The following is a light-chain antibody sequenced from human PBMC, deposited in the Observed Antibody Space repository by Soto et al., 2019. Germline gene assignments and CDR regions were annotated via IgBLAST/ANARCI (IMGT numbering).Light chain of an antibody. CDR2: NDN. V-gene: IGLV1-44*01. J-gene: IGLJ1*01. CDR1: SSNIGSNT. Sequence: QSVLTQPPSASATPGQRVTISCSGGSSNIGSNTVSWYQQVPGTAPKLLNFNDNMRPSGVPDRFSGSKSGPSASLAISGLQSEDEADYLCAAWDDRLNGQIFGTGTKLTVL. CDR3: AAWDDRLNGQI.